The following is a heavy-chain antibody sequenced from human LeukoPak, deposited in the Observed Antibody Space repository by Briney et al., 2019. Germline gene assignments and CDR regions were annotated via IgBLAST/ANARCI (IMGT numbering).Heavy chain of an antibody. D-gene: IGHD1-26*01. CDR3: ARDRGSYYGSWLDP. CDR1: GDSVSSNSAA. CDR2: TYYRSKWYN. J-gene: IGHJ5*02. V-gene: IGHV6-1*01. Sequence: SQTLSLTCAISGDSVSSNSAAWNWTRESPSRGLEWLGRTYYRSKWYNDYAVSVKSRITIYPDTSKNQFSLQLNSVTPEDTAVYYCARDRGSYYGSWLDPWGQGTLVTVSS.